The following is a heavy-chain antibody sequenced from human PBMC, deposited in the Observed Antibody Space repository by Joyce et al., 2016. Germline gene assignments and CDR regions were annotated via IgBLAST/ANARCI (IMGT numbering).Heavy chain of an antibody. V-gene: IGHV1-46*01. J-gene: IGHJ6*02. CDR3: ARDTAMATGYYYDGMDV. CDR2: INPSGGST. D-gene: IGHD5-18*01. Sequence: QVQLVQSGAEVKKPGASVKVSCKASGYTFTNYYMHWVRQAPGQGLEWIGIINPSGGSTNSAQKFQGRVTMTRDTSTSTVYMELSSLRSEDTAVYYCARDTAMATGYYYDGMDVWGQGTTVTVSS. CDR1: GYTFTNYY.